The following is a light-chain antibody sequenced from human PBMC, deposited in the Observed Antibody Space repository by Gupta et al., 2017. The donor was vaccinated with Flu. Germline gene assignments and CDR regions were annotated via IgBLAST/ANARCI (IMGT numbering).Light chain of an antibody. Sequence: RSNISCSGSSSNIGSNAVNWYQQLPGTVPRLLIYSNNQRPSGVPDRFSGSKSGTSASLAISGLQSEDEADYYCAVWDNGLSGPVFGTGTKVT. CDR3: AVWDNGLSGPV. CDR2: SNN. V-gene: IGLV1-44*01. J-gene: IGLJ1*01. CDR1: SSNIGSNA.